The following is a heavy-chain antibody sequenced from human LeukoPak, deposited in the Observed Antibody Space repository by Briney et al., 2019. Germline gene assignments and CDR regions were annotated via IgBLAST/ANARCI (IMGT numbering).Heavy chain of an antibody. CDR1: GDSVSSNSAA. CDR2: TYYRSKWYN. Sequence: SQTLSLTCALSGDSVSSNSAAWNWIRQSPPRGLEWLGRTYYRSKWYNDYAVSVKSRITINPDTSRNQFSLQLNSVTPEDTALYYCARLAGRSGVDYWGQGTLVTVSS. J-gene: IGHJ4*02. D-gene: IGHD3-3*01. CDR3: ARLAGRSGVDY. V-gene: IGHV6-1*01.